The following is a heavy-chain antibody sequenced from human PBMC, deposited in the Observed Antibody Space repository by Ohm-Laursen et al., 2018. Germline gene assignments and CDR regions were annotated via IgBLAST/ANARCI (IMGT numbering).Heavy chain of an antibody. D-gene: IGHD3-22*01. V-gene: IGHV4-31*03. Sequence: TLSLTCPVSGGSISSGGYYWSWIRQHPGKGLEWIGYIYYSGSTYYNPSLKSRVTISVDTSKNQLSLKLSSVTAADTAVYYCARSPYYYETDAFDIWGQGTMVTVSS. CDR3: ARSPYYYETDAFDI. J-gene: IGHJ3*02. CDR1: GGSISSGGYY. CDR2: IYYSGST.